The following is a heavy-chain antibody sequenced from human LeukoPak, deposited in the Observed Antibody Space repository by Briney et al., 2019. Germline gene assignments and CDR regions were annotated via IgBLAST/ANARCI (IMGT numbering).Heavy chain of an antibody. CDR3: ARVPTVTMGFDY. CDR1: GAPISSGGYY. J-gene: IGHJ4*02. Sequence: SETLSLTCTVSGAPISSGGYYWSWIRQHPGKGLEWIGYIYYSGSTYYNPSLKSRVTISVDTSKNQFSLKLSSVTAADTAVYYCARVPTVTMGFDYWGQGTLVTVSS. CDR2: IYYSGST. V-gene: IGHV4-31*03. D-gene: IGHD4-11*01.